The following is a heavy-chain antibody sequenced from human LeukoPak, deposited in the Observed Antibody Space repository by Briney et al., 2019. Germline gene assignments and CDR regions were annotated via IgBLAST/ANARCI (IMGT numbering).Heavy chain of an antibody. CDR1: GFTFSSYW. CDR3: ARIVSILTGYPRPHYYYYMDV. Sequence: GGSLRLSCAASGFTFSSYWMSWVRQAPGKGLEWVANIKQDGSEKYYVDSVKGRFTISRDNAKNSLYLQMNSLRAEDTAVYCCARIVSILTGYPRPHYYYYMDVWGKGTTVTVSS. J-gene: IGHJ6*03. D-gene: IGHD3-9*01. CDR2: IKQDGSEK. V-gene: IGHV3-7*01.